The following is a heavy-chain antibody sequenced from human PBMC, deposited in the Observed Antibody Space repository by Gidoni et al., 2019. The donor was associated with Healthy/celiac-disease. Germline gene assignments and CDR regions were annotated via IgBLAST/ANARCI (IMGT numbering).Heavy chain of an antibody. D-gene: IGHD3-16*01. CDR1: GFTFGDYA. CDR3: TRVWGSNAFDI. CDR2: IRSKAYGGTT. V-gene: IGHV3-49*04. J-gene: IGHJ3*02. Sequence: EVQLVASGGGLVQPGRSLRLSCTASGFTFGDYAMSWVRQAPGKGLEWVGFIRSKAYGGTTEYAASVKGRFTISRDDSKSIAYLQMNSLKTEDTAVYYCTRVWGSNAFDIWGQGTMVTVSS.